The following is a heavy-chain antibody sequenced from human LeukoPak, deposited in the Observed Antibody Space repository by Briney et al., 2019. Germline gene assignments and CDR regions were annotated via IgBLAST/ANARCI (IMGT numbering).Heavy chain of an antibody. Sequence: PGGSLRLSCAASGFTFNSYGMHWGRQAPGKGLEWVASISYDGLNKYYADSLKGRFTISRDTSNNTLFLQMNSLRAEDTAVYYCAKGSSGYYIDYWGQGTLVTVSS. J-gene: IGHJ4*02. V-gene: IGHV3-30*18. CDR1: GFTFNSYG. CDR2: ISYDGLNK. D-gene: IGHD3-22*01. CDR3: AKGSSGYYIDY.